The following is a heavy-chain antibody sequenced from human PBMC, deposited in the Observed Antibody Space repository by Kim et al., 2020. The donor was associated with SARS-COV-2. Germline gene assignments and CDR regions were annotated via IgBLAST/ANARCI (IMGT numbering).Heavy chain of an antibody. D-gene: IGHD6-6*01. V-gene: IGHV4-4*02. CDR2: IHHSGST. CDR3: ARGRGQLDDY. CDR1: DGSMSSGYW. Sequence: SETLSLTCAVSDGSMSSGYWWSWVRPPPGKGLEWIGEIHHSGSTFYNPSLRSRVTISIDRSKKQFSLKLTSVTAADTAVYYCARGRGQLDDYWDQGTLVTVSS. J-gene: IGHJ4*02.